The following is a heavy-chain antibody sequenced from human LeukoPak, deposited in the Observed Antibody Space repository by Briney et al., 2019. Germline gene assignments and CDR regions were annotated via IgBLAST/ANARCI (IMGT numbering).Heavy chain of an antibody. CDR3: ARDSLYDYVWGSYRPPDPDAFDI. V-gene: IGHV1-18*01. J-gene: IGHJ3*02. CDR1: GYTFTSYG. CDR2: ISAYNGNT. D-gene: IGHD3-16*02. Sequence: ASVKVSCKASGYTFTSYGISWVRQAPGQGLEWMGWISAYNGNTNYAQKLQGRVTMTTDTSTSTAYMELRSLRSDDTAVYYCARDSLYDYVWGSYRPPDPDAFDIWGQGTMVTVSS.